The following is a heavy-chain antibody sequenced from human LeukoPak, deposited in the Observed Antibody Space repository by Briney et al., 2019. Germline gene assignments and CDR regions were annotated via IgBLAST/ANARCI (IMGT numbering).Heavy chain of an antibody. D-gene: IGHD4-17*01. CDR3: ATDYD. CDR1: GFTFSSYG. CDR2: ISSIDGST. J-gene: IGHJ4*02. V-gene: IGHV3-23*01. Sequence: GGSLRLSCAASGFTFSSYGMSWVRQAPGKGLEWVSGISSIDGSTYYADSVKGWFTVSRDNAKNSLYLQMNSLRAEDTAVYYCATDYDWGQGTLVTVSS.